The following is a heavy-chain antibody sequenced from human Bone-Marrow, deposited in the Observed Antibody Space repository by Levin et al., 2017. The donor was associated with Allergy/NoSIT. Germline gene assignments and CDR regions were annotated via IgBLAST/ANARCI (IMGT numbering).Heavy chain of an antibody. Sequence: GESLKISCAASGFTVSRNYMSWVRQAPGKGLEWVSLIYSGGDTQYADSVKGRFTISRDNSKNTLYLQMNSLRVDDTAVYYCARDGPGTGTGTTWGQGTLVTVSS. V-gene: IGHV3-66*01. J-gene: IGHJ4*02. D-gene: IGHD1-7*01. CDR2: IYSGGDT. CDR3: ARDGPGTGTGTT. CDR1: GFTVSRNY.